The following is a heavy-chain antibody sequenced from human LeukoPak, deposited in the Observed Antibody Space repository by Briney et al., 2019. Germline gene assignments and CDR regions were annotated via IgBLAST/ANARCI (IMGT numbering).Heavy chain of an antibody. CDR3: AKTRGYDSTGDFDY. Sequence: GGSLRLSCAASGFTFSSYSMNWVRQAPGKGLEWVSSISSSSSYIYYADSVKGRFTISRDNSKNTLYLQMNSLRAEDTAVYYCAKTRGYDSTGDFDYWGQGTLVTVSS. D-gene: IGHD3-22*01. CDR1: GFTFSSYS. CDR2: ISSSSSYI. J-gene: IGHJ4*02. V-gene: IGHV3-21*04.